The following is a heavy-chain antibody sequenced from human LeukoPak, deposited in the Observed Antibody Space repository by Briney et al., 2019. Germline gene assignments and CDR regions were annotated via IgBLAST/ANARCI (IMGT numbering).Heavy chain of an antibody. CDR2: INPSGGST. CDR1: GYTFTSYY. CDR3: ARPLEVNYDSSGYYGFDY. D-gene: IGHD3-22*01. J-gene: IGHJ4*02. Sequence: ASVTVSCKASGYTFTSYYMHWVRQAPGQGLEWMGIINPSGGSTSYAQKFQGRVTMTRDMSTSTVYMELSSLRSEDTAVYYCARPLEVNYDSSGYYGFDYWGQGTLVTVSS. V-gene: IGHV1-46*01.